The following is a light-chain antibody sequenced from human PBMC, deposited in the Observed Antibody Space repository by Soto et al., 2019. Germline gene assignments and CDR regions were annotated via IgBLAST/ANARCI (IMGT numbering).Light chain of an antibody. V-gene: IGLV2-23*02. CDR1: RSDVGGYNL. CDR3: STYAGSSTFVV. CDR2: EVS. J-gene: IGLJ2*01. Sequence: QSALTQPASVSGSPGQSITMSCTGSRSDVGGYNLVSWYQQHPGKAPKLMIYEVSKRPSGVSNRFSGSKSCNTASLTISGLQAEDEADYYCSTYAGSSTFVVFGGGTKVTVL.